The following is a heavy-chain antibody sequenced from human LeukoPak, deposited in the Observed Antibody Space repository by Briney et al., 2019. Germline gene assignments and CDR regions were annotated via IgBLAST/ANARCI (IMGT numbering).Heavy chain of an antibody. J-gene: IGHJ3*02. CDR3: ARDIRSVGGSYYVKAFDI. CDR1: GFTFSSYE. V-gene: IGHV3-48*03. CDR2: ISSSGSTI. D-gene: IGHD1-26*01. Sequence: GGSLRLSCAASGFTFSSYEMNWVRQAPGKGLEWVSYISSSGSTIYYADSVKGRFTISRDNAKNSLYLQMNSLRAEDTAVYYCARDIRSVGGSYYVKAFDIWGQGTMVTVSS.